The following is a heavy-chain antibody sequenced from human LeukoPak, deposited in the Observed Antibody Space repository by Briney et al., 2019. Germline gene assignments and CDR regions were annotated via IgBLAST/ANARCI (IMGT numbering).Heavy chain of an antibody. Sequence: ASVKVSCKASGFTFTSSAMQWVRQARGQRLEWIGWIVVGSGNTNYAQKSQERVTITRDMSTSTAYMELSSLRSEDTAVYYCAVLWFGRDGDYYYGMDVWGQGTTVTVSS. D-gene: IGHD3-10*01. CDR1: GFTFTSSA. CDR3: AVLWFGRDGDYYYGMDV. V-gene: IGHV1-58*02. CDR2: IVVGSGNT. J-gene: IGHJ6*02.